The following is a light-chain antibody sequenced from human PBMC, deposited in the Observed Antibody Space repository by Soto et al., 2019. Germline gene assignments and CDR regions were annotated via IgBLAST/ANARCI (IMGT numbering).Light chain of an antibody. CDR2: TAS. J-gene: IGKJ2*02. CDR1: QSIGYF. V-gene: IGKV1-39*01. Sequence: DIQMTQSPSSLSASIGDRVTITCRASQSIGYFLNWFQQKPGKAPKLLIYTASSLQSGVPSRFSGSGSATDFTLTISSLQPEDFATYYCQQSYNFPRTFGQGTKLEIK. CDR3: QQSYNFPRT.